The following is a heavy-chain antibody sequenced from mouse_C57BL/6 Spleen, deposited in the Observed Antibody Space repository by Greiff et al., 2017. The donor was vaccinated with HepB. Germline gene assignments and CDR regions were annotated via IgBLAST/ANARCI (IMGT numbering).Heavy chain of an antibody. D-gene: IGHD2-2*01. CDR1: GFTFSSYA. J-gene: IGHJ3*01. V-gene: IGHV5-4*01. Sequence: EVQGVESGGGLVKPGGSLKLSCAASGFTFSSYAMSWVRQTPEKRLEWVATISDGGSYTYYPDNVKGRFTISRDNAKNNLYLQMSHLKSEDTAMYYCARDGYGFAYWGQGTLVTVSA. CDR2: ISDGGSYT. CDR3: ARDGYGFAY.